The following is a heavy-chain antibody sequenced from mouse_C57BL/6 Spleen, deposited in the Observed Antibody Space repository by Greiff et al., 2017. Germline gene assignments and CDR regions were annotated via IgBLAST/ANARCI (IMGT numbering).Heavy chain of an antibody. CDR3: ARSTTVVPYAMDY. J-gene: IGHJ4*01. V-gene: IGHV1-66*01. D-gene: IGHD1-1*01. Sequence: VQLQESGPELVKPGASVKISCKASGYSFTSYYIHWVKQRPGQGLEWIGWIYPGSGNTKYNEKFKGKATLTADTSSSTAYMQLSSLTSEDSAVYYCARSTTVVPYAMDYWGQGTSVTVSS. CDR1: GYSFTSYY. CDR2: IYPGSGNT.